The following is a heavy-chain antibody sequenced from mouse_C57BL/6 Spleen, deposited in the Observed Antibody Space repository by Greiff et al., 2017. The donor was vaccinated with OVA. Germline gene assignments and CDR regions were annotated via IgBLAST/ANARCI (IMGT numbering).Heavy chain of an antibody. V-gene: IGHV1-15*01. D-gene: IGHD2-3*01. Sequence: QVHVKQSGAELVRPGASVTLSCKASGYTFTDYEMHWVKQTPVHGLEWIGAIDPETGGTAYNQKFKGKAILTADKSSSTAYMELRSLTSEDSAVYYCTRDGYYVDYWGQGTTLTVSS. J-gene: IGHJ2*01. CDR3: TRDGYYVDY. CDR1: GYTFTDYE. CDR2: IDPETGGT.